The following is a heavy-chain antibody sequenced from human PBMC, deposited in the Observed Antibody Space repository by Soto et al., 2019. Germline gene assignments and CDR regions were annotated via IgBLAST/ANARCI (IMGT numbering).Heavy chain of an antibody. CDR1: GYSFTSYW. J-gene: IGHJ4*02. CDR3: ARLVRGVIITEVLD. Sequence: GESLKISCKGSGYSFTSYWISWVRQMPVKGLEWMGRIDPSDSYTNYSPSFQGHVTISADKSISTAYLQWSSLKASDTAMYYCARLVRGVIITEVLDWGQGTLVTVPQ. D-gene: IGHD3-10*01. V-gene: IGHV5-10-1*01. CDR2: IDPSDSYT.